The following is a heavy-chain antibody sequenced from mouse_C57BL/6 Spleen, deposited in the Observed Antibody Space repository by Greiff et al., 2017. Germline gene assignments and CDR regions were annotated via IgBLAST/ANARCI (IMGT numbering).Heavy chain of an antibody. J-gene: IGHJ4*01. CDR1: GFTFSDYY. V-gene: IGHV5-16*01. CDR3: ARVYGSSYKNAMDY. Sequence: EVQLQESEGGLVQPGSSMKLSCTASGFTFSDYYMAWVRQVPEKGLEWVANINYDGSSTYYLDSLKSRFIISRDNAKNILYLQMSSLKSEDTATYYCARVYGSSYKNAMDYWGQGTSVTVSS. CDR2: INYDGSST. D-gene: IGHD1-1*01.